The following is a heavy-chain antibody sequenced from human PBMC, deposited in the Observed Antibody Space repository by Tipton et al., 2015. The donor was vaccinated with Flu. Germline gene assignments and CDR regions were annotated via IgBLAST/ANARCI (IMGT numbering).Heavy chain of an antibody. J-gene: IGHJ3*01. V-gene: IGHV4-4*07. D-gene: IGHD5-12*01. CDR1: GGSVTSSY. CDR2: ISTSGST. Sequence: TLSLTCTVSGGSVTSSYWSWIRQPAGKGLEWIGCISTSGSTNYNASLESRVTMSRDTSKNHFSLRLSSATAADTALYYCARDLRGYSGYSGGDGFDLWGPGVMVTVSS. CDR3: ARDLRGYSGYSGGDGFDL.